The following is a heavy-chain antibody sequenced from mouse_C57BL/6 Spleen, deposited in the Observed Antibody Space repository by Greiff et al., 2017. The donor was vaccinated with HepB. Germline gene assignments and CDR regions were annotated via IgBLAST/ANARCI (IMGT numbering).Heavy chain of an antibody. CDR2: IYPRSGNT. CDR3: ATITTVSYWYFDV. Sequence: VQRVESGAELARPGASVKLSCKASGYTFTSYGISWVKQRTGQGLEWIGEIYPRSGNTYYNEKFKGKATLTADKSSSTAYMELRSLTSEDSAVYFCATITTVSYWYFDVWGTGTTVTVSS. D-gene: IGHD1-1*01. V-gene: IGHV1-81*01. CDR1: GYTFTSYG. J-gene: IGHJ1*03.